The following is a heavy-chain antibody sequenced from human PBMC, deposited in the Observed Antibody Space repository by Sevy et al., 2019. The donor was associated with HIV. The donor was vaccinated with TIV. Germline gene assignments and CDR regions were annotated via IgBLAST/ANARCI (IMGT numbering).Heavy chain of an antibody. D-gene: IGHD3-22*01. CDR3: ARKYDSSGYFDY. Sequence: GGSLRLSCAASGFTFSNYAMNWVRQAPGKGLEWVSGISGSGGRRDKTTYADSVKGRFTISRDDSKNSLYLQLNSLRGEDTAIYYCARKYDSSGYFDYWGQGTLVTVSS. CDR2: ISGSGGRRDKT. CDR1: GFTFSNYA. J-gene: IGHJ4*02. V-gene: IGHV3-23*01.